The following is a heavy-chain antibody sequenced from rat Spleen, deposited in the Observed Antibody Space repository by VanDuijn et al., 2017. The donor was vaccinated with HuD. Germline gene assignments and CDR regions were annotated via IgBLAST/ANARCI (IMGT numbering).Heavy chain of an antibody. CDR3: ARGTGSRNWFAY. CDR2: ISYDGIST. D-gene: IGHD5-1*01. V-gene: IGHV5-7*01. J-gene: IGHJ3*01. Sequence: EVQLVESGGGLVQPGRSLQLSCISSGFSFSNYNMAWVRQTPKRGLEWVATISYDGISTFYRASVQGQFTISRDNAKSTLYLQMDSLRSEDTATYYCARGTGSRNWFAYWGQGTLVTVSS. CDR1: GFSFSNYN.